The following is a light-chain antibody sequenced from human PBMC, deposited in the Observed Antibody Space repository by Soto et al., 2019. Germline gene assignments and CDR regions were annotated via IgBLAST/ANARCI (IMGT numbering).Light chain of an antibody. J-gene: IGKJ4*01. Sequence: DIQMTQSPSSLSASVGDRVTITCQASQDISNYLAWYQQKPGELPKLLIYWASTRESGVPDRFSGSGSGTDFTLTISSLQAEDVAVYYCQQYYSTPLTFGGGTKVDI. CDR1: QDISNY. V-gene: IGKV1-27*01. CDR3: QQYYSTPLT. CDR2: WAS.